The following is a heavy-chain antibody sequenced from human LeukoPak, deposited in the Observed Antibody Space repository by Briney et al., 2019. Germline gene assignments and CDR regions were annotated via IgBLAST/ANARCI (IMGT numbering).Heavy chain of an antibody. CDR2: INHSGST. CDR3: ARGPRYFDWLLKIFDY. J-gene: IGHJ4*02. D-gene: IGHD3-9*01. CDR1: GGSLSGYY. V-gene: IGHV4-34*01. Sequence: SETLSLTCAVYGGSLSGYYWSWIRQPPGKGLEWIGEINHSGSTNYNPSLKSRVTISVDTSKNQFSLKLSSVTAADTAVHYCARGPRYFDWLLKIFDYWGQGTLVTVSS.